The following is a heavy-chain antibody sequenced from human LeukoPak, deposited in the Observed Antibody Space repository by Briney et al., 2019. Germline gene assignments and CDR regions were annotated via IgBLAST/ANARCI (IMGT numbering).Heavy chain of an antibody. CDR2: ISSSISYT. D-gene: IGHD6-19*01. CDR1: GSTFSDYY. J-gene: IGHJ4*02. Sequence: GGSLRLSCAASGSTFSDYYMSWIRQAPGKGLEWLSYISSSISYTNYADSVKGRFTISRDNAKNSLYLQMNSLRAEDTAVYYCARAVAGDYFDYWGQGTLVTVSS. CDR3: ARAVAGDYFDY. V-gene: IGHV3-11*06.